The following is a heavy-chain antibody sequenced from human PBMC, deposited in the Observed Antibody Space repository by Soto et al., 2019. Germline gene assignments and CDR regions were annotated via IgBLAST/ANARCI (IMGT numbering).Heavy chain of an antibody. CDR2: ISCSGGST. V-gene: IGHV3-23*01. D-gene: IGHD2-21*01. CDR1: GFTFSSYA. J-gene: IGHJ4*02. CDR3: ANALTGFLWHY. Sequence: GSLRLSCAASGFTFSSYAMSWVRQAPGKGLEWVSAISCSGGSTYYADSVKGRFTISRDNSKNTLYLQMNSLRAEDTAVYYCANALTGFLWHYWGQGTLVTVSS.